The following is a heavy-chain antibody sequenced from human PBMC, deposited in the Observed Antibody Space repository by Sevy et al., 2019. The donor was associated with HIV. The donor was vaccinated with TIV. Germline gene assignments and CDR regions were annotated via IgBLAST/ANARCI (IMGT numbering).Heavy chain of an antibody. CDR1: GGSFSGYY. Sequence: SETLSLTCAVYGGSFSGYYWSWIRQPPGKGLEWIGEINHSGSTKYNPSLKSRVTISVDTSKNQFSLKLSSVTAADTAVYYGAREYCGGDCYSANKYFDYWGQGTLVTVSS. V-gene: IGHV4-34*01. CDR2: INHSGST. J-gene: IGHJ4*02. D-gene: IGHD2-21*02. CDR3: AREYCGGDCYSANKYFDY.